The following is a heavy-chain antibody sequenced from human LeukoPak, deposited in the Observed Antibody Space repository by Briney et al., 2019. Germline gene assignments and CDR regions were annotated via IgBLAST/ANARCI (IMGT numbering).Heavy chain of an antibody. Sequence: ASVKVSCKASGYTFTGYYMHWVRQAPGQGLEWMGWINPNSGGTNYAQKFQGRVTMTRDTSISTAYMELSRLRSDDTAVHYCARDLERAVAGTRNWFDPWGQGTLVTVSS. CDR2: INPNSGGT. D-gene: IGHD6-19*01. J-gene: IGHJ5*02. CDR1: GYTFTGYY. CDR3: ARDLERAVAGTRNWFDP. V-gene: IGHV1-2*02.